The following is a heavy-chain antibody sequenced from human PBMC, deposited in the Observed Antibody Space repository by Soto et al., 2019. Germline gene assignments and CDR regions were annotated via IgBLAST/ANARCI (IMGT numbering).Heavy chain of an antibody. CDR3: ARDGYGESYGDYGVDY. D-gene: IGHD4-17*01. CDR1: GFTVSSNY. J-gene: IGHJ4*02. CDR2: IYSGGST. V-gene: IGHV3-66*01. Sequence: GGSLRLSCAASGFTVSSNYMSWVRQAPGKGLEWVSVIYSGGSTYYADSVKGRFTISRDNSKNTLYLQMNSLRAEDTAVYYCARDGYGESYGDYGVDYWGQGTLVTVSS.